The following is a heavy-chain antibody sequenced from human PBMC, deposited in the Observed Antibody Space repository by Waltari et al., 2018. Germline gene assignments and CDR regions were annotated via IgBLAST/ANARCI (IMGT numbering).Heavy chain of an antibody. V-gene: IGHV1-69*10. CDR1: LGTFTSYA. CDR2: IIPILGIA. J-gene: IGHJ6*03. Sequence: QVQLVQSGAEVKKPASPVQVSCTASLGTFTSYAIRWVRQCPGQGLARMGGIIPILGIANYAQKFQGRVTMTADKSTSTAYMELSSLRAEDKAVYYCASRALWYYYMDVWGKGTTVTVSS. CDR3: ASRALWYYYMDV.